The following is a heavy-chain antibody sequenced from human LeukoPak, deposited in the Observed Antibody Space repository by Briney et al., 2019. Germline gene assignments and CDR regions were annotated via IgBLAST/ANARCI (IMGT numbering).Heavy chain of an antibody. CDR1: GFTVSSNF. V-gene: IGHV3-53*01. CDR3: VRASSTTAAGLFDY. D-gene: IGHD6-13*01. J-gene: IGHJ4*02. Sequence: GGSLSLSCAASGFTVSSNFMSWVRQAPGKGLEWVSDLYSGGYTVYADSVKGRFTISRDNSENTLYLQMNSLRADDTALYYCVRASSTTAAGLFDYWGQGTLLTVSS. CDR2: LYSGGYT.